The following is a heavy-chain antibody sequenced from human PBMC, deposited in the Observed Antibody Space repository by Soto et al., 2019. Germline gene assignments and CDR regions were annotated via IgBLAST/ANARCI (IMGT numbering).Heavy chain of an antibody. V-gene: IGHV4-59*12. Sequence: SETLSLTCTVSGGSISSYYWSWIRQPPGKGLEWIGYIYYSGSTNDNPCLKVRGTISVDTSKHQFSLKLSSVTAAATAAYYCAREVTDGYNFIDYWGQGPLVTVSS. CDR3: AREVTDGYNFIDY. J-gene: IGHJ4*02. CDR2: IYYSGST. CDR1: GGSISSYY. D-gene: IGHD5-12*01.